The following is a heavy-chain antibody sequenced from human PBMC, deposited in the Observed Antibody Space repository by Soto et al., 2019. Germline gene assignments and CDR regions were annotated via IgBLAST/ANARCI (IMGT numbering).Heavy chain of an antibody. CDR2: IYYSGST. Sequence: SETLSLTCTVSGGSISSSSYYWGWIRQPPGKGLEWIGSIYYSGSTYYNPSLKSRVTISVDTSKNQFSLKLGSVTAADTAVYYCASLGYCSGGSCYPRDYWGQGTLVTVSS. CDR1: GGSISSSSYY. D-gene: IGHD2-15*01. CDR3: ASLGYCSGGSCYPRDY. J-gene: IGHJ4*02. V-gene: IGHV4-39*01.